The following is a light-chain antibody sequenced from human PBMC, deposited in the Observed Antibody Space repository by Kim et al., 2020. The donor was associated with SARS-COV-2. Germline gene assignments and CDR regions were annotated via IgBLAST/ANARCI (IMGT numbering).Light chain of an antibody. CDR2: NVA. CDR1: GIEAEACGY. Sequence: LPLLGPGIEAEACGYVPWYLSHSGTDPIAMFCNVASKASGVPDRFSGSKSGNAASMTISGLQAEDETDCQFCSYRSSVTGVFGGGTQLTVL. J-gene: IGLJ3*02. V-gene: IGLV2-11*01. CDR3: CSYRSSVTGV.